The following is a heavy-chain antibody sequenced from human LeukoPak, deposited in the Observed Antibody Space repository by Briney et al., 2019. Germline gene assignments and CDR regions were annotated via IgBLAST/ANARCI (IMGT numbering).Heavy chain of an antibody. V-gene: IGHV3-23*01. Sequence: GGSLRLSCADSGFTFRTYAMNWVRQAPGKGLEWVSGISASGGGKFYADSVKGRFTISRDKSKSSVSLQMNSLRAEDAAVYYCAKDNADYPIYYFDSWGQGILVTVSS. CDR1: GFTFRTYA. J-gene: IGHJ4*02. CDR3: AKDNADYPIYYFDS. CDR2: ISASGGGK. D-gene: IGHD3-16*01.